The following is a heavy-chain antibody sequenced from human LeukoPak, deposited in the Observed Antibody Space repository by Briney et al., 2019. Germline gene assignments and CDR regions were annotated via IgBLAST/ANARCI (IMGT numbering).Heavy chain of an antibody. CDR3: AREAEIRRNFYYMDV. CDR2: ISNDGSQE. Sequence: GGSLRLSCVASGFTFSSYALFWVRQAPGKGLEWLAVISNDGSQEHYADSLKGRFTIARDNSKNTLYLDTNSLTGEDTAVYYCAREAEIRRNFYYMDVWGKGTTVTVSS. V-gene: IGHV3-30*01. D-gene: IGHD3-16*01. CDR1: GFTFSSYA. J-gene: IGHJ6*03.